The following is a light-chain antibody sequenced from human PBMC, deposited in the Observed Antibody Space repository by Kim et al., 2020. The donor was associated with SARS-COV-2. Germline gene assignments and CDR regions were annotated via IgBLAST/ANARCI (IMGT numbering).Light chain of an antibody. J-gene: IGKJ2*01. CDR1: QSVSSSY. CDR3: QQYGSSPYT. V-gene: IGKV3-20*01. Sequence: EIVLTQSPGTLSLSPGERATLSCRASQSVSSSYLAWYQRKPGQAPRLVISGASNRATGIPDRFSGSGSGTDFTLTISRLEPEDFAVYYCQQYGSSPYTFGQGTKLEIK. CDR2: GAS.